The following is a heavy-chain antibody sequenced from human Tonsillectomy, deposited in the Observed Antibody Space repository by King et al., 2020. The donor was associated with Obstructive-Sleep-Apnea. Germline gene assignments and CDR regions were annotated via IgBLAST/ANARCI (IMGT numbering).Heavy chain of an antibody. J-gene: IGHJ3*01. Sequence: VQLVESGGGLVKPGGSLRLSCTASGFTFSDAWMSWVRQAPGKGLEWVGRITSKPDGGTTDYAAPVKGRFTISRDDSKNTLYLQMKSLKTEDTAVYYCTTDGRVERVYLSTSLVSGLVFWGQGTMATVSS. CDR1: GFTFSDAW. CDR2: ITSKPDGGTT. CDR3: TTDGRVERVYLSTSLVSGLVF. D-gene: IGHD2-2*01. V-gene: IGHV3-15*01.